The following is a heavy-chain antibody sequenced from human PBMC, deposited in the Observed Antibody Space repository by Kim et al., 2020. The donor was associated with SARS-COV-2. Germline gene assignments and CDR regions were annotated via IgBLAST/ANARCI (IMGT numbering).Heavy chain of an antibody. CDR2: INGDGSST. CDR1: GFTFSNYW. V-gene: IGHV3-74*01. Sequence: GSLRLSCAASGFTFSNYWMHWVRQAPGNGLVWVSRINGDGSSTNYADFVKGRFTISRDNAKNTLFLQMNSLRAEDTAVYYCVREETSITTYGMNVWGQGTTVTVSS. CDR3: VREETSITTYGMNV. J-gene: IGHJ6*02. D-gene: IGHD4-4*01.